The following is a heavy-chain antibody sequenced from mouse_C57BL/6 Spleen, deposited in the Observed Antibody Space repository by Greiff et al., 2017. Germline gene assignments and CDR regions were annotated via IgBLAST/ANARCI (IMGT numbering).Heavy chain of an antibody. CDR1: GFNIKNTY. CDR2: IDPANGNT. V-gene: IGHV14-3*01. J-gene: IGHJ3*01. D-gene: IGHD2-4*01. CDR3: ASSSLYDYDSSWFAY. Sequence: VQLQQSVAELVRPGASVKLSCTASGFNIKNTYMHWVKQRPEQGLEWIGRIDPANGNTTYAPKFQGKATIPADTSSNTAYLQLSSLTSKDTAIYYCASSSLYDYDSSWFAYWGQGTLVTVSA.